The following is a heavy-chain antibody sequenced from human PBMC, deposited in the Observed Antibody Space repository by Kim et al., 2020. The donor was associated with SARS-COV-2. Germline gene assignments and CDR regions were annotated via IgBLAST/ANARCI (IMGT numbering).Heavy chain of an antibody. Sequence: ASVKVSCKASGYTFTSYDISWVRQATGQGLEWMGWMNPNSGNTGYAQKFQGRVTMTRNTSISTAYMELSSLRSEDTAVYYCATIVVVPAARTSVYYYYGMDVWGQGTTVTVSS. V-gene: IGHV1-8*01. D-gene: IGHD2-2*01. J-gene: IGHJ6*02. CDR3: ATIVVVPAARTSVYYYYGMDV. CDR2: MNPNSGNT. CDR1: GYTFTSYD.